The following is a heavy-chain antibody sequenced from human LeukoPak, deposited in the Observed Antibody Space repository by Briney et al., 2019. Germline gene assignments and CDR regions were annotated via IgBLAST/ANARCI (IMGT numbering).Heavy chain of an antibody. CDR2: IKTKTDGGTT. CDR1: GFTFSTYI. Sequence: GGSLRLSCSASGFTFSTYIMHWVRQAPGKGLEWVGRIKTKTDGGTTDYAAPVKGRFTISRDDSKNTLYLQMNSLKTEDTAVYYCAREVRVTTVLDYWGQGTQVTVFS. CDR3: AREVRVTTVLDY. V-gene: IGHV3-15*01. D-gene: IGHD4-17*01. J-gene: IGHJ4*02.